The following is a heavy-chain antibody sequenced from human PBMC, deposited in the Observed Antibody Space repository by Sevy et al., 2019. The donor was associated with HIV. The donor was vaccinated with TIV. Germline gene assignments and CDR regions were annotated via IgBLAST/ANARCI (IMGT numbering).Heavy chain of an antibody. J-gene: IGHJ6*02. CDR3: ARDQGDIVVVVAVHYYYGMDV. Sequence: GGSLRLSCAASGFTFSSYGMHWVRQAPGKGLGWVAVIWYDGSNKYYADSVKGRFTISRDNSKNTLYLQMNSLRAEDTAVYYCARDQGDIVVVVAVHYYYGMDVWGQGTTVTVSS. CDR2: IWYDGSNK. CDR1: GFTFSSYG. V-gene: IGHV3-33*01. D-gene: IGHD2-15*01.